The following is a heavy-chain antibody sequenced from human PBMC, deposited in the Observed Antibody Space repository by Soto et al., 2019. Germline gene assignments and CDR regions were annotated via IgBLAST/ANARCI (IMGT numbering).Heavy chain of an antibody. CDR2: ISGSGGST. J-gene: IGHJ6*03. V-gene: IGHV3-23*01. CDR1: GFTFSSYA. Sequence: EVQLLESGGGLVQPGGSLRLSCAASGFTFSSYAMSWVRQAPGKGLEWVSAISGSGGSTYYADSVKGRFTISRDNSKNTLYLQMNSLRADDTAVYYCAKGWEWLPDYYYMDVWGKGTTVTVSS. CDR3: AKGWEWLPDYYYMDV. D-gene: IGHD5-12*01.